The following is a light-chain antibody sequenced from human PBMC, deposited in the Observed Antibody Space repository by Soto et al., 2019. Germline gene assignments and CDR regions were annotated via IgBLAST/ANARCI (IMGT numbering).Light chain of an antibody. V-gene: IGLV1-40*01. J-gene: IGLJ2*01. Sequence: QSVLTQPPSVSGAPGQRVTISCIGSSSNIGAGYDVHWYQQLPGTAPKLLIYVNSNRPSGVPDRFSGSKSGTSASLAITGLQAEDEADYYCQSYDSSLSVVFGGGTKVTVL. CDR2: VNS. CDR1: SSNIGAGYD. CDR3: QSYDSSLSVV.